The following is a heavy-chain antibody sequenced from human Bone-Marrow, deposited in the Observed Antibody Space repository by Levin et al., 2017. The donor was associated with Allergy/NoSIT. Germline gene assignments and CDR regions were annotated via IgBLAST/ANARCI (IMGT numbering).Heavy chain of an antibody. Sequence: SCTVSGDSIISATYYWGWVRQPPGKGLEWIGSVYFSGSTYLSPFLKSRVTMSVDTSRSHFSLNLSSVTAADTAVYYCARVPALRFLDWFLDYWGRGVLVTVSS. CDR3: ARVPALRFLDWFLDY. CDR2: VYFSGST. CDR1: GDSIISATYY. D-gene: IGHD3-9*01. V-gene: IGHV4-39*02. J-gene: IGHJ4*02.